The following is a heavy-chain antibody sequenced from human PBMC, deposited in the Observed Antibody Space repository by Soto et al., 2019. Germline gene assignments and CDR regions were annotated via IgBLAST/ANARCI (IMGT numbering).Heavy chain of an antibody. CDR2: IYYSGST. V-gene: IGHV4-39*01. CDR1: GGSISSSSYY. J-gene: IGHJ6*03. CDR3: ARPRQPIVVVPAAIDYYYYYMDV. D-gene: IGHD2-2*01. Sequence: PSETLSLTCTVSGGSISSSSYYWGWIRQPPGKGLEWIGSIYYSGSTYYNPSLKSRVTISVDTSKNQFSLKLSSVTAADTAVYYCARPRQPIVVVPAAIDYYYYYMDVWGKGTTVTVSS.